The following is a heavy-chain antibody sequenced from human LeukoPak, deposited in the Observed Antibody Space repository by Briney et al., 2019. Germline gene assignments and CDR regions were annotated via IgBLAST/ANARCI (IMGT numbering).Heavy chain of an antibody. V-gene: IGHV1-46*01. CDR3: ARVKVRGVIIPLYYFDY. CDR1: GYTFTGYY. CDR2: INPSGGST. Sequence: GASVKVSCKASGYTFTGYYIHWVRQAPGQGLEWMGIINPSGGSTSYAQKFQGRVTMTRDTSTSTVYMELSSLRSEDTAVYYCARVKVRGVIIPLYYFDYWGQGTLVTVSS. D-gene: IGHD3-10*01. J-gene: IGHJ4*02.